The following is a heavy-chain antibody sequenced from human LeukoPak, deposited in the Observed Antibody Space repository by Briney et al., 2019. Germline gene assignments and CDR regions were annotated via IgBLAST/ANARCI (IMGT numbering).Heavy chain of an antibody. CDR1: GYSISSGYY. D-gene: IGHD6-19*01. Sequence: SETLSLTCTVSGYSISSGYYWGWIRQPPGKGLEWIGSIYHSGSTYYNPSLKSRVTISVDTSKNQFSLKLSSVTAADTAVYYCARAYSSGWYNWFDPWGQGTLVTVSS. CDR3: ARAYSSGWYNWFDP. CDR2: IYHSGST. V-gene: IGHV4-38-2*02. J-gene: IGHJ5*02.